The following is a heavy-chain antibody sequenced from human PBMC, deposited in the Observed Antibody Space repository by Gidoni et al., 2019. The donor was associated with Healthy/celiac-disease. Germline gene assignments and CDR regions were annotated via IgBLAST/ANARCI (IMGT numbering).Heavy chain of an antibody. V-gene: IGHV1-2*04. J-gene: IGHJ4*02. CDR3: ARGGYSGSYWGGAPVSHGDY. CDR2: INPNSGGT. Sequence: QVQLVQSGAEVKKPGASVKVSCKASGSTFTGHYMHWVRQAPGQGLEWMGWINPNSGGTNYAQKFQGWVTMTRDTSISTAYMELSRLRSDDTAVYYCARGGYSGSYWGGAPVSHGDYWGQGTLVTVSS. D-gene: IGHD1-26*01. CDR1: GSTFTGHY.